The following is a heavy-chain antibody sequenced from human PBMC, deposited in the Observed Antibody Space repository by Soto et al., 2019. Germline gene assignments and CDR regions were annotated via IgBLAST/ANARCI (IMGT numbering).Heavy chain of an antibody. J-gene: IGHJ4*02. V-gene: IGHV4-31*03. CDR3: ARASSSSSAADY. D-gene: IGHD6-6*01. CDR1: GASISSGGYY. CDR2: IYDTDSA. Sequence: QVQLQESGPGLVKPSQHLSLTCSVSGASISSGGYYWSWMRXXXXKGLEWIGYIYDTDSAYYNPSLKSRVSISMDTSENHSAMRLTSVTAADSAVYYCARASSSSSAADYWGQGLQVTVSS.